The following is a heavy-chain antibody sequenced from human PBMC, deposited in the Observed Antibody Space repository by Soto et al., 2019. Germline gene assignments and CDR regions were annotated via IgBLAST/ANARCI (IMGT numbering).Heavy chain of an antibody. CDR1: GGSISSYY. V-gene: IGHV4-59*01. CDR2: IYYSGST. J-gene: IGHJ4*02. CDR3: ARDRDGSGWGFDY. D-gene: IGHD6-19*01. Sequence: PSETLSLTCTVSGGSISSYYWSWIRQPPGKGLEWIGYIYYSGSTNYNPSLKSRVTISVDTSKNQFSLKLSSVTAADTAVYYCARDRDGSGWGFDYWGQGTXVTVSS.